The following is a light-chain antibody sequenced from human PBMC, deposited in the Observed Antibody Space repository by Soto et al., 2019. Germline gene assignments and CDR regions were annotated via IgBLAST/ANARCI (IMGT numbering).Light chain of an antibody. CDR3: AAWDDSLRGRV. J-gene: IGLJ2*01. V-gene: IGLV1-47*01. CDR1: SSNIGTNY. Sequence: QSVLTQPPSASGTLGQRVTISCSGSSSNIGTNYLYWYQQLPGTAPKLLMYRNNQRPSGVPDRFSGSKSGTSASLAISGLRSEDEADYYCAAWDDSLRGRVFGGGTKLTVL. CDR2: RNN.